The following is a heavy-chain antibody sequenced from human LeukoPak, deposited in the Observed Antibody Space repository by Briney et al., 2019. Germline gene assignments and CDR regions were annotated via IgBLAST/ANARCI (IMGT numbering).Heavy chain of an antibody. CDR3: ARGRSGGHGITMVRGVRVSYYFDY. V-gene: IGHV3-21*01. D-gene: IGHD3-10*01. J-gene: IGHJ4*02. CDR2: ISSSSSYI. CDR1: GFTFSSYS. Sequence: PGGSLRLSCAASGFTFSSYSMNWVRQAPGKGLEWVSSISSSSSYIYYADSVKGRFTISRDNAKNSLYLQMNSLRAEDTAVYYCARGRSGGHGITMVRGVRVSYYFDYWGQGTLVTVSS.